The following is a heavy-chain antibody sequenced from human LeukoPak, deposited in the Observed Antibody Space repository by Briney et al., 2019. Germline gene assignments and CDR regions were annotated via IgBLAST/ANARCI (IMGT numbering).Heavy chain of an antibody. J-gene: IGHJ4*02. CDR2: INPNSGGT. CDR3: ARDPPNYSDTNGPRPPFDY. D-gene: IGHD2-8*01. Sequence: ASVKVSCKASGYTFAGYYMHWVRQAPGQGLEWMGWINPNSGGTNYAQKFQGRVTMTRDTSNTTAYMELSRLRSDDTAVYYCARDPPNYSDTNGPRPPFDYWGQGTLVTVSS. V-gene: IGHV1-2*02. CDR1: GYTFAGYY.